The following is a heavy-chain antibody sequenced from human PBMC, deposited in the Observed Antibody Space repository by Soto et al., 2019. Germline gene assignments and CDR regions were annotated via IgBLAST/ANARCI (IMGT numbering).Heavy chain of an antibody. D-gene: IGHD6-19*01. V-gene: IGHV3-30-3*01. CDR2: ISYDGSNK. J-gene: IGHJ4*02. Sequence: QVQLVESGGGVVQPGRSLRLSCAASGFTFSSYAMHWVRQAPGKGLEWVAVISYDGSNKYYADSVKGRFTISRDNSKNTLYLQMNSLRAEDTAVYYCARGGKGIAVADPGGNWGQGTLVTVSS. CDR3: ARGGKGIAVADPGGN. CDR1: GFTFSSYA.